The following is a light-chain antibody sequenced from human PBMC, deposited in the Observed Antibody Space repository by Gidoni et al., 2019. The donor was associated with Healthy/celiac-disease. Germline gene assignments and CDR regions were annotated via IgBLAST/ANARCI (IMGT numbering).Light chain of an antibody. J-gene: IGKJ2*01. CDR1: QSVSSY. CDR3: QQRSNWPYT. Sequence: ATLSLYQWERATLSCRASQSVSSYLAWYQQKPGKAHRLLIYDESNRANGIPARFSGSGSGTDFTLTISSLEPEDFAVYYCQQRSNWPYTFXQXTKLEIK. V-gene: IGKV3-11*01. CDR2: DES.